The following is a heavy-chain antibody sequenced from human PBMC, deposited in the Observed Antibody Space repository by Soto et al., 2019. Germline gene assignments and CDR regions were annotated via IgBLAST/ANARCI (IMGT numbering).Heavy chain of an antibody. D-gene: IGHD3-3*01. CDR3: AKGSSGLRFLEWLSPHDY. V-gene: IGHV3-20*04. J-gene: IGHJ4*02. Sequence: GSLRLSCAASGFTFNDYGMSWVRQAPGKGLEWVSGINWNGGDSSYAESVKDRFTISRDNSKNTLYLQMNSLRAEDTAVYFCAKGSSGLRFLEWLSPHDYWGQGTLVTVSS. CDR1: GFTFNDYG. CDR2: INWNGGDS.